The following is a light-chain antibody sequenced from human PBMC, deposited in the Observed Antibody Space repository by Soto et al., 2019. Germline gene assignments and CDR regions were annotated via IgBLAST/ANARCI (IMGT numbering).Light chain of an antibody. V-gene: IGLV6-57*02. CDR3: QSYDSSNVV. J-gene: IGLJ2*01. CDR2: EDN. CDR1: SGSIASNY. Sequence: NFMLTQPHSVSESPGKTVTISCTGSSGSIASNYVQWYQQRPGSAPTTVIYEDNQRPSGVPDRFSGSIDSSSNSASLTISRLKAEDEADYSCQSYDSSNVVFGGGTKVTVL.